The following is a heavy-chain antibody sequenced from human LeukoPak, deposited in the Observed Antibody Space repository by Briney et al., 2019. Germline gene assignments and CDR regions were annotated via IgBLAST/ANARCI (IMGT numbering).Heavy chain of an antibody. CDR1: GYRFTSYW. Sequence: GAALKISLKGSGYRFTSYWISWGRAMPGKGVGWMGRIDPSDSYTNYSPSFEGHVTISADKSISTAYLQWSSLKASDTAMYYCARVYGDYWSYFDYWGQGTLVTVSS. CDR2: IDPSDSYT. CDR3: ARVYGDYWSYFDY. D-gene: IGHD4-17*01. V-gene: IGHV5-10-1*01. J-gene: IGHJ4*02.